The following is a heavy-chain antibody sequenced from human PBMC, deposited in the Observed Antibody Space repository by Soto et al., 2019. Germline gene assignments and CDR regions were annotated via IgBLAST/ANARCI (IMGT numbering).Heavy chain of an antibody. J-gene: IGHJ3*02. V-gene: IGHV1-24*01. CDR1: GYTLTELS. D-gene: IGHD6-19*01. Sequence: ASVKVSCKVSGYTLTELSMHWVRQAPGKGLEWMGGFDPEDGETIYAQKFQGRVTMTEDTSTDTAYMELSSLGSEDTAVYYCATARSSGWYRGAFDIWGQGTMVTVSS. CDR2: FDPEDGET. CDR3: ATARSSGWYRGAFDI.